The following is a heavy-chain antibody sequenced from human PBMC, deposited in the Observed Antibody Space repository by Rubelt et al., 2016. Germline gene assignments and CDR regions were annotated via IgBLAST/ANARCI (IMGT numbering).Heavy chain of an antibody. CDR3: ARDEA. CDR2: IKYDGSEK. CDR1: GFTFSNYR. Sequence: SCAGTGFTFSNYRMSWVRQAPGKGLEWVAYIKYDGSEKDYVDSVKGRFTISRDNAKNSLYLQMNSLRVEDTAVYYCARDEAWGQGTLVTVSS. V-gene: IGHV3-7*05. J-gene: IGHJ5*02.